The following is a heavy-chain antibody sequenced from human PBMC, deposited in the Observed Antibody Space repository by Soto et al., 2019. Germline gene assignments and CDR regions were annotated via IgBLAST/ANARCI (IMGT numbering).Heavy chain of an antibody. J-gene: IGHJ4*02. Sequence: QVHLVQSGAEVKKPGASVKVSCKASGYTFTSYGITWVRQAPGQGLEWMGWISAHNGNTDYAQKLQGRVIVTRDTATSTAYMELRRMRSDDTAVYYCARGRYGDYWGQGALVTASS. CDR3: ARGRYGDY. CDR1: GYTFTSYG. V-gene: IGHV1-18*01. CDR2: ISAHNGNT. D-gene: IGHD1-1*01.